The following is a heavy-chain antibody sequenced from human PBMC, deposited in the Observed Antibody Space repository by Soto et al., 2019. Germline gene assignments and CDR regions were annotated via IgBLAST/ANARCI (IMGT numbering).Heavy chain of an antibody. V-gene: IGHV4-30-4*01. CDR2: IYYSGNT. Sequence: SETLSLTCTVSGASTSMHTYWSWIPQSPGKGLEWIGHIYYSGNTDYNPSLKSRLAISIDTSKNQFSLKLSSVTAADMAVYFCAREGGESSDGLYYFDSWGQGSLVTVS. CDR3: AREGGESSDGLYYFDS. J-gene: IGHJ4*02. D-gene: IGHD3-16*01. CDR1: GASTSMHTY.